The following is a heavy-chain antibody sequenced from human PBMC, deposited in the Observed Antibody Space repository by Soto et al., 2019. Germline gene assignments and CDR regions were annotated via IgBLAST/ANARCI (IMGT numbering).Heavy chain of an antibody. CDR2: IYIGGGT. V-gene: IGHV3-66*01. Sequence: EVQLVESGGGLVRPGGSVRLSCAASGFAVGSNYMSWVRQAPGKGLEWVSLIYIGGGTHYADSVKGRFTISRDNSKNTRYLQMNSLRAEDTAVYHCTRGFCNSSSCYANWFDPCGQGTLVTVSS. CDR3: TRGFCNSSSCYANWFDP. D-gene: IGHD2-2*01. J-gene: IGHJ5*02. CDR1: GFAVGSNY.